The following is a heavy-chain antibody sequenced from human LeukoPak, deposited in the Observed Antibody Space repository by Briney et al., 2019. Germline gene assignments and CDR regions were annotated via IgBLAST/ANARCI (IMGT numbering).Heavy chain of an antibody. V-gene: IGHV3-21*01. J-gene: IGHJ4*02. D-gene: IGHD5-24*01. CDR1: GFTFSSYV. CDR3: ARAAGEMATIRY. Sequence: GGSLRLSCAASGFTFSSYVMSWVRQAPGKGLEWVSSISSSSSYIYYADSVKGRFTISRDNAKNSLYLQMNSLRAEDTAVYYCARAAGEMATIRYWGQGTLVTVSS. CDR2: ISSSSSYI.